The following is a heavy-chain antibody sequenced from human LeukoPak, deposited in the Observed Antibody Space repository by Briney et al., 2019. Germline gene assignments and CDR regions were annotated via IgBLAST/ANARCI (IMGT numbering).Heavy chain of an antibody. CDR2: VNSDGSIT. J-gene: IGHJ4*02. CDR1: GFTFSSYW. V-gene: IGHV3-74*01. D-gene: IGHD3-10*02. Sequence: GGSLRLSCAASGFTFSSYWMHWVRQAPGKGLVWVSRVNSDGSITDYADSVKGRFTISRDNAKNSLYLQMNSLRAEDTAVYYCARVSVRGVISDYWGQGTLVTVSS. CDR3: ARVSVRGVISDY.